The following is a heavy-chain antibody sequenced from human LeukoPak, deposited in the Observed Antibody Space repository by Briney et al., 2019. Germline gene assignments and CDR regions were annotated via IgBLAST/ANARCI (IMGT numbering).Heavy chain of an antibody. CDR3: AKSWRDGYNSFAEYFQH. V-gene: IGHV3-9*01. CDR1: GFTFDDYA. D-gene: IGHD5-24*01. Sequence: PGGSLRLSCAASGFTFDDYAMHWVRQAPGKGLEWVSGISWNSGSIGYADSVKGRFTISRDNSKNTLYLQMNSLRAEDTAVYYCAKSWRDGYNSFAEYFQHWGQGTLVTVSS. J-gene: IGHJ1*01. CDR2: ISWNSGSI.